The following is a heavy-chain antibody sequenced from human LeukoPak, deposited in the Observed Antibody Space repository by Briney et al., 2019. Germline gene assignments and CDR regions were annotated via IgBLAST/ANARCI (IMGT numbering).Heavy chain of an antibody. CDR1: GFTFSNYN. CDR2: ISSSSSYI. Sequence: KAGGSLRLSCAASGFTFSNYNMNWVRQAPGKGLEWVSSISSSSSYIYYADSVKGRFTISRDNAKNSLYLQMNSLRAEDTAVYYCAKAPMEDSWYLHFDYWGQGTLVTVSS. CDR3: AKAPMEDSWYLHFDY. J-gene: IGHJ4*02. D-gene: IGHD6-13*01. V-gene: IGHV3-21*01.